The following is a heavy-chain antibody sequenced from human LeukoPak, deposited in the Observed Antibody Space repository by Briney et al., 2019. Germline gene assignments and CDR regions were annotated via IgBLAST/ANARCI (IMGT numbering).Heavy chain of an antibody. CDR2: IYHSGST. CDR1: GGSISSSNW. J-gene: IGHJ5*02. CDR3: AREIGYSYGSNWFDP. D-gene: IGHD5-18*01. Sequence: SETLSLTCAVSGGSISSSNWWSWVRQPPGKGLEWIGEIYHSGSTNYNPSLKSRVTISVDTSKNQFSLKLSSVTAADTAVYYCAREIGYSYGSNWFDPWGQGTLVTVSS. V-gene: IGHV4-4*02.